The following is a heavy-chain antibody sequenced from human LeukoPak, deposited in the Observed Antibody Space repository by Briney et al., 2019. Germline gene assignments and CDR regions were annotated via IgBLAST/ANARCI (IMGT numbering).Heavy chain of an antibody. CDR2: IFYSGTT. Sequence: SETLSHTCTVSSGSIRSSSYHWGWIRQPPGKGLEWIGSIFYSGTTYYNPSLKSRVTISIDTSKNQFSLKLSSVTAADTAVYYCAGEYSSAAGFWGQGTLVTVSS. V-gene: IGHV4-39*02. D-gene: IGHD6-19*01. CDR1: SGSIRSSSYH. CDR3: AGEYSSAAGF. J-gene: IGHJ1*01.